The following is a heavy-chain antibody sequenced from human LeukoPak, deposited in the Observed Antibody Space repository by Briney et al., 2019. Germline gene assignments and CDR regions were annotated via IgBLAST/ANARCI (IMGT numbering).Heavy chain of an antibody. CDR1: GGSISSYY. V-gene: IGHV4-59*01. Sequence: SETLSLTCTVSGGSISSYYWSWIRQPPGKGLEWIGYIYYSGSTNYNPSLKSRVTISVDTSKNQFSLELSSVTAADTAVYYCARVSVSYYYDSSGSPDAFDIWGQGTMVTVSS. D-gene: IGHD3-22*01. J-gene: IGHJ3*02. CDR3: ARVSVSYYYDSSGSPDAFDI. CDR2: IYYSGST.